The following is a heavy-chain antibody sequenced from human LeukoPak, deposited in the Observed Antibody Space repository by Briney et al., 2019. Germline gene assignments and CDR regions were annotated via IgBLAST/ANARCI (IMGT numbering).Heavy chain of an antibody. D-gene: IGHD2/OR15-2a*01. V-gene: IGHV3-23*01. CDR2: ISGSGANT. CDR1: GFTFSSYA. CDR3: AKYSDSTGAHYFDY. Sequence: GGSLRLSCAASGFTFSSYAMTWVRQAPGKGLEWVSTISGSGANTYYADSVKGRFTISRDNSKNTLSLQMNSLRVEDSALYYCAKYSDSTGAHYFDYWGQGTLVTVSS. J-gene: IGHJ4*02.